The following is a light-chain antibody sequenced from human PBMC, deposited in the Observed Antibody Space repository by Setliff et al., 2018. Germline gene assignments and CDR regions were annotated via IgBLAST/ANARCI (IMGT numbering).Light chain of an antibody. J-gene: IGLJ1*01. CDR2: DVR. CDR1: SSGVGAYNY. Sequence: QSALAQPRSVSGSPGQSVTISCTGTSSGVGAYNYVSWYQQHPGKVPKLMIYDVRKRPSGVPDRFSGSKSGNTASLTISGLQAEDEADYYCCSYTGFSYVFGSGTKVTVL. CDR3: CSYTGFSYV. V-gene: IGLV2-11*01.